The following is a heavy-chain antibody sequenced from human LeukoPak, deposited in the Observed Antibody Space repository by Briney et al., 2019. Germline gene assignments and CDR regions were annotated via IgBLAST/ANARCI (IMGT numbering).Heavy chain of an antibody. CDR2: ISYDGSNK. CDR1: GFTFSSYA. V-gene: IGHV3-30*18. CDR3: AKCTGSYSSGWSAFDY. D-gene: IGHD6-19*01. J-gene: IGHJ4*02. Sequence: PGGSLRLSCAASGFTFSSYAMHWVRQAPGKGLEWVAVISYDGSNKYYADSVKGRFTISRDNSKNTLYLQMNSLRAEDTAVYYCAKCTGSYSSGWSAFDYWGQGTLVTVSS.